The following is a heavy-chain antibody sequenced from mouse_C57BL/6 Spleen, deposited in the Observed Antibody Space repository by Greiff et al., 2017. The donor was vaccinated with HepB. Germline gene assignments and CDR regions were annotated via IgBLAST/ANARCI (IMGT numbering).Heavy chain of an antibody. CDR3: ARGELGNFDY. V-gene: IGHV1-76*01. J-gene: IGHJ2*01. CDR1: GYTFTDYY. Sequence: VQLQQSGAELVRPGASVKLSCKASGYTFTDYYINWVKQRPGQGLEWIARIYPGSGNTYYNEKFKGKATLTAEKSSSTVYMQLSSLTSEDSAVYFCARGELGNFDYWGQGTTLTVSS. CDR2: IYPGSGNT. D-gene: IGHD4-1*01.